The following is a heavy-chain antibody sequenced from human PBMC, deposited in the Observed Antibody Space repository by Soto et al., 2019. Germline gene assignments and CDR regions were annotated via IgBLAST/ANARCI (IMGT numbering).Heavy chain of an antibody. D-gene: IGHD3-16*01. CDR3: AKDPLSYGGHYFDY. V-gene: IGHV3-23*01. J-gene: IGHJ4*02. CDR1: GFTFSSYS. CDR2: ISGNGGST. Sequence: GGSLRLSCAASGFTFSSYSMMWVRQAPGKGLEWVSAISGNGGSTFYLDSVKGRFIISRDNSKNTLHLQMNKLRAEDTAIYYCAKDPLSYGGHYFDYWGQGTLVTVSS.